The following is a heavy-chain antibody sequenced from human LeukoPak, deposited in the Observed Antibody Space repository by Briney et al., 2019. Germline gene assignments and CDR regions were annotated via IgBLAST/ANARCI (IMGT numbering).Heavy chain of an antibody. CDR1: GFTFSSFW. J-gene: IGHJ4*02. Sequence: GGPLRLSCAASGFTFSSFWMSWIRQAPGKGLEWVANIKEDGREKYYVDSVKGRSTISRDNAKTSLYLQMNSLRAEDTAVYYCARHLSGITGYTYGRGIDYWGQGTLVTVSS. CDR2: IKEDGREK. CDR3: ARHLSGITGYTYGRGIDY. V-gene: IGHV3-7*01. D-gene: IGHD5-18*01.